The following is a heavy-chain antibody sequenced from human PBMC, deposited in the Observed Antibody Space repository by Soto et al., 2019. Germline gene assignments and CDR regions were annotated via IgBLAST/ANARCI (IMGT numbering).Heavy chain of an antibody. V-gene: IGHV5-51*01. CDR3: ARKDKSGYFNWFDP. CDR1: GYKFTSSW. J-gene: IGHJ5*02. CDR2: IFPSDSDT. Sequence: GESLKISCRTSGYKFTSSWIAWVRQMPGKGLERMGIIFPSDSDTRYSPSFQGQVTISADRSTSTVFLQWASLKASDTAVYFCARKDKSGYFNWFDPWGQGTLVTVS. D-gene: IGHD3-22*01.